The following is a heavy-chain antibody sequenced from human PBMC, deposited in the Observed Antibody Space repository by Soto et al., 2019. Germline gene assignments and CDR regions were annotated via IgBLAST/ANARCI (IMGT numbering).Heavy chain of an antibody. D-gene: IGHD7-27*01. CDR2: ISYDGTNK. V-gene: IGHV3-30-3*01. Sequence: LQLLGSGGGLVQPGGSLRLSCAASGFSFSISPMHWVRQAPGKGPEWVALISYDGTNKFYADSVKGRFTISRDNSKSTLYSQVDSLRPEDAAVYYCARDPKTSGGQHWAFNYFDSWGQGTLVTVSS. CDR3: ARDPKTSGGQHWAFNYFDS. CDR1: GFSFSISP. J-gene: IGHJ4*02.